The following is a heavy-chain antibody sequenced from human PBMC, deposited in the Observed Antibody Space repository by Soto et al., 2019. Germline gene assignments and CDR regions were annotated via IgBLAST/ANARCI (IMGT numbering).Heavy chain of an antibody. V-gene: IGHV4-39*01. CDR2: MFYSGLT. CDR1: GYSVTSSDYY. J-gene: IGHJ6*02. Sequence: LTCSVSGYSVTSSDYYWAWIRQPPGKGLEWIGSMFYSGLTYYNPSLKSRVTLSVDTSKNQFSVGLNSVTAADTAVYYCAPLSVSLSGPYGIHVWGQGTTVTVSS. D-gene: IGHD2-15*01. CDR3: APLSVSLSGPYGIHV.